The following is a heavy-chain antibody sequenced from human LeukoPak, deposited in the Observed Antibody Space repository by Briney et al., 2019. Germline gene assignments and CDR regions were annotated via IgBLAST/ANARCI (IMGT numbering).Heavy chain of an antibody. J-gene: IGHJ5*02. CDR2: INHSGST. D-gene: IGHD4-17*01. Sequence: SETLSLTCTVSGGSISGYYWSWIRQPPGKGLEWIGEINHSGSTNYNPSLKSRVTISVDTSKNQFSLKLSSVTAADTAVYYCARAPPTVTTLYNWFDPWGQGTLVTVSS. CDR1: GGSISGYY. V-gene: IGHV4-34*01. CDR3: ARAPPTVTTLYNWFDP.